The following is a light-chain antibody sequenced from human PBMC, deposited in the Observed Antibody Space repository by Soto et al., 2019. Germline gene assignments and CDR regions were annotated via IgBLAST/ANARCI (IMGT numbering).Light chain of an antibody. CDR3: QQFGWSPPSWT. CDR2: GSS. J-gene: IGKJ1*01. CDR1: QSVSSNS. Sequence: ESVLTQSPGTLSLSPGERATLSCRASQSVSSNSLAWYQQKPGQAPRLLIYGSSSRATGTPDRFSGSGSGTDFTLNISSLEPEDFAVYYCQQFGWSPPSWTFGQGTKVEI. V-gene: IGKV3-20*01.